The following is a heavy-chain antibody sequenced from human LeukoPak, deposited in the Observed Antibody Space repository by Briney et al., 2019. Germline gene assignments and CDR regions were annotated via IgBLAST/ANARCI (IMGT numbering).Heavy chain of an antibody. CDR2: INPNSGGT. D-gene: IGHD3-3*01. Sequence: PSVKVSCKASGYTFTGYYMHWVRQAPGQGLEWMGWINPNSGGTNYEQKFQGRVTMTRDTSISTAYMELSRLRSDDTAVYYCARLETGITIFGVDKYFQHWGQGTLVTVSS. V-gene: IGHV1-2*02. J-gene: IGHJ1*01. CDR1: GYTFTGYY. CDR3: ARLETGITIFGVDKYFQH.